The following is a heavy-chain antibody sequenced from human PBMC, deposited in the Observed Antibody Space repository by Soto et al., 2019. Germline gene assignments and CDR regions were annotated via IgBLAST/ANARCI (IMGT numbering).Heavy chain of an antibody. V-gene: IGHV3-23*01. D-gene: IGHD1-26*01. CDR2: ISGSGGST. CDR1: GFTFSSYA. CDR3: AKPKRESYYFDY. J-gene: IGHJ4*02. Sequence: GESLKISCAASGFTFSSYAMSWVRQAPGKGLEWVSAISGSGGSTYYADSVKGRFTISRDNSKNTLYLQMNSLRAEDTAVYYCAKPKRESYYFDYWGQGTLVTVSS.